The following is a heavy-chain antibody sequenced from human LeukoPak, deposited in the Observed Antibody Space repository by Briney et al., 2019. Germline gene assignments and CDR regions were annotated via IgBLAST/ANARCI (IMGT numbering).Heavy chain of an antibody. D-gene: IGHD5-24*01. CDR1: SYTFSRYG. CDR3: ARIRDGYNDAYDL. V-gene: IGHV1-18*01. J-gene: IGHJ3*01. CDR2: ISGYNGYT. Sequence: GASVKVSCKASSYTFSRYGITWVRQAPGQGLEWMGWISGYNGYTKYAQKLQGRVTMTTDTSTTTAYMELRSLRSDDTAVYYCARIRDGYNDAYDLWGQGTVVTVPS.